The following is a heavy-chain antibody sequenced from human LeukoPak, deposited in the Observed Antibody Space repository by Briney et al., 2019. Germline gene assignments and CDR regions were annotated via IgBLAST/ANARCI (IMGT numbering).Heavy chain of an antibody. CDR1: GGSFSGYY. CDR3: ARGRVYYGSGSYYAGCDY. CDR2: INHSGST. D-gene: IGHD3-10*01. Sequence: SETLSLTYAVYGGSFSGYYWSWIRQPPGKGLEWIGEINHSGSTNYNPSLKSRVTISVDTSKNQFSLKLSSVTAADTAVYYCARGRVYYGSGSYYAGCDYWGQGTLVTVSS. V-gene: IGHV4-34*01. J-gene: IGHJ4*02.